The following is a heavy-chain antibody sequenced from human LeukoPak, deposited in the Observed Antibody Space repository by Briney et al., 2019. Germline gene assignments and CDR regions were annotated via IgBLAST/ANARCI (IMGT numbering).Heavy chain of an antibody. V-gene: IGHV4-4*07. Sequence: SETLSLTCTVSGGSISDYYWSWIRQPAGKGLEWIGRVHTSGSTNYNPSLKSRVTMSVDTSENQFSLRLSTVTAADTAVYYCARDLYGDYGVFDYWGQGTLVTVSS. D-gene: IGHD4-17*01. CDR3: ARDLYGDYGVFDY. CDR1: GGSISDYY. CDR2: VHTSGST. J-gene: IGHJ4*02.